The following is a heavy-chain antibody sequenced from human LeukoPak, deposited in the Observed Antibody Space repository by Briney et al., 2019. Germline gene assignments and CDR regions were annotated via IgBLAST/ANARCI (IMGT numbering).Heavy chain of an antibody. CDR3: ARGPRTTGTTYYYYGMDV. CDR2: IIPIFGTA. V-gene: IGHV1-69*06. D-gene: IGHD1-1*01. CDR1: GVTFSSYA. J-gene: IGHJ6*04. Sequence: ASVKVSCKASGVTFSSYAISWVRQAPGQGLEWMGGIIPIFGTANYAQKFQGRVTITADKSTSTAYMELSSLRSEDTAVYYCARGPRTTGTTYYYYGMDVWGKGTTVTVSS.